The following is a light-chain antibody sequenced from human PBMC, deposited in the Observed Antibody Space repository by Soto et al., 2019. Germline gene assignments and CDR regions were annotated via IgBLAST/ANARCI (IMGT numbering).Light chain of an antibody. V-gene: IGKV3-20*01. Sequence: EIVLTQSPGTLSLSPGERATLSCRASQSVSSSYLAWYQQKPGQAPRLLIYGASSRATGIPDRFSGSGSGTDFTLTISRLEPEDVAVYCCQQYGSSLWTFGQWKKVEIK. J-gene: IGKJ1*01. CDR3: QQYGSSLWT. CDR1: QSVSSSY. CDR2: GAS.